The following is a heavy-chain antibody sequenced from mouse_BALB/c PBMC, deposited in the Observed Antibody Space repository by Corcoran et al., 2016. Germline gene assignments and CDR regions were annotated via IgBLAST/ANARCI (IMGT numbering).Heavy chain of an antibody. CDR1: GYIFTSYY. D-gene: IGHD4-1*01. J-gene: IGHJ1*01. CDR3: ANWDWYFDV. Sequence: QVQLQQSGPELVKPGASVKISCKASGYIFTSYYIHWVKQRPGQGHEWIGWIFPGSGNTKYNEKFKGKATITADTSSNTAYLQLSSLTSEDTAVYYCANWDWYFDVWGAGTTVTVSS. CDR2: IFPGSGNT. V-gene: IGHV1-66*01.